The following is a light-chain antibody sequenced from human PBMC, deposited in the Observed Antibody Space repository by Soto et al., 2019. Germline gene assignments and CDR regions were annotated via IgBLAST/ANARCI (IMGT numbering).Light chain of an antibody. Sequence: QTVVTQEPSLSVSPGGTVTLTCGLSSGSVSTNYYPSWYQQTPGQAPRTLIHRTSIRSSGVPDRFSGSIVGNKAALTITGAQADDECDYYCVLFMGSGISVFGGGTQLTVL. V-gene: IGLV8-61*01. CDR2: RTS. CDR1: SGSVSTNYY. J-gene: IGLJ7*01. CDR3: VLFMGSGISV.